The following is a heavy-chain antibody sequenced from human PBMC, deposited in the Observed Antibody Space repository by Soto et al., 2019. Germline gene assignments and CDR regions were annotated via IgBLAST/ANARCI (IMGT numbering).Heavy chain of an antibody. D-gene: IGHD3-10*02. V-gene: IGHV3-48*02. CDR1: GFTFSSYS. Sequence: EAQLVESGGGLVQPGGSLRLSCAASGFTFSSYSMSWVRQAPGKGLEWVSYISSASSTTYYADSVRGRFTISRDNAKNSLYLQMSSLRDEDTAVYYCANILGLMSFEYWGQGTLVTVSS. J-gene: IGHJ4*02. CDR2: ISSASSTT. CDR3: ANILGLMSFEY.